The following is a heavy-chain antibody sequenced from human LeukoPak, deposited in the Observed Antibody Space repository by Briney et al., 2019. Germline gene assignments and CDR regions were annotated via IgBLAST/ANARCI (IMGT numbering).Heavy chain of an antibody. CDR1: GGSISSGGYS. CDR2: IYHSGST. V-gene: IGHV4-30-2*01. CDR3: ARALSGYYGVFDY. D-gene: IGHD3-22*01. J-gene: IGHJ4*02. Sequence: SQTLSLTCTVSGGSISSGGYSWSWIRQPPGKGLEWIGYIYHSGSTYYNPSLKSRVTISVDRSKNQFSLKLSPVTAADTAVYYCARALSGYYGVFDYWGQGTLVTVSS.